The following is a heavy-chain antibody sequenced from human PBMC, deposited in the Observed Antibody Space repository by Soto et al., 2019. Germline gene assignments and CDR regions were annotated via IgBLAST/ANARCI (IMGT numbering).Heavy chain of an antibody. D-gene: IGHD3-3*01. CDR1: GFTFSDYY. J-gene: IGHJ6*03. V-gene: IGHV3-11*01. CDR2: ISSSGSTI. Sequence: GGSLRLSCAASGFTFSDYYMSWIRQAPGKGLEWVSYISSSGSTIYYADSVKGRFTISRDNAKNSLYLQMNSLRAEDTAVYYCARDMRPGFWSGYLASGYYYYMDVWGKGTTVTVSS. CDR3: ARDMRPGFWSGYLASGYYYYMDV.